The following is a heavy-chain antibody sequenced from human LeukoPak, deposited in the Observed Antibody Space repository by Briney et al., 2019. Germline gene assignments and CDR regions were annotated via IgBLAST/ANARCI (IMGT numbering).Heavy chain of an antibody. CDR1: GGSIRSGDYY. CDR3: ARALPSVGYYDSSGCFDY. D-gene: IGHD3-22*01. J-gene: IGHJ4*02. Sequence: SETLSLTCTVSGGSIRSGDYYWSWIRQHPGKGLEWIGYIYYSGSTYYNPSLKSRVTISVDTSKNQFSLKLSSVTAADTAVYYCARALPSVGYYDSSGCFDYWGQGTLVTVSS. CDR2: IYYSGST. V-gene: IGHV4-31*03.